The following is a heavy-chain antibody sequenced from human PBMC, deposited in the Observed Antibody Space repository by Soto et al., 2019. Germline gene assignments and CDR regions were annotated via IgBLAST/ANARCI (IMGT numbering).Heavy chain of an antibody. V-gene: IGHV1-18*01. CDR3: ASHRVSAAGSFDY. D-gene: IGHD6-13*01. J-gene: IGHJ4*02. CDR2: ISAYNGNT. Sequence: QVQLVQSRLEVTKPGASVKVSCKASGYSLTTYGISWVRQAPGQGLEWVGWISAYNGNTNYARNFQGRVTMTRDTSTSTAYMDLRGLRSDDTAVYYCASHRVSAAGSFDYWGQGTLVIVSS. CDR1: GYSLTTYG.